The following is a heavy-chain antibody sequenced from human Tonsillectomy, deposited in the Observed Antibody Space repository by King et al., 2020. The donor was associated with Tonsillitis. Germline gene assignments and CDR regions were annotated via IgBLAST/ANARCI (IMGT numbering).Heavy chain of an antibody. V-gene: IGHV1-18*01. J-gene: IGHJ5*01. CDR1: GYTFTSYG. CDR2: ISAYNGNT. CDR3: ARRVTMVRGVDNWFYT. Sequence: VQLVQSGAGVKKPGASVKVSCKASGYTFTSYGISWVRQAPGQGLEWMGWISAYNGNTNYAHTLQGRVTITTDTSTSTAYMELRSLRSDDTAVYYCARRVTMVRGVDNWFYTWGAGTLVTVSS. D-gene: IGHD3-10*01.